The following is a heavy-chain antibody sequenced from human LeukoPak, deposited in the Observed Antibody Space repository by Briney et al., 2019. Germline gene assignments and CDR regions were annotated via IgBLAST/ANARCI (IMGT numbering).Heavy chain of an antibody. J-gene: IGHJ6*03. CDR2: IRSKAYGGTT. D-gene: IGHD6-19*01. CDR1: GFTFGDYA. CDR3: TREVGEQWLVYYYYYMDV. V-gene: IGHV3-49*04. Sequence: PGGSLRLSCTASGFTFGDYAMSWVRQAPGKGLEWVGFIRSKAYGGTTEYAASVKGRFTISRDDSKSIAYLQMNSLKTEDTAVYYCTREVGEQWLVYYYYYMDVWGKGTTVTVSS.